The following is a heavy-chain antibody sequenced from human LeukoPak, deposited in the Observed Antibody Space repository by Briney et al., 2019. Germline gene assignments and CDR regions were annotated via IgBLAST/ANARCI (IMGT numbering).Heavy chain of an antibody. CDR3: ARVDPVTTSPFDY. CDR2: ISSSSSTI. D-gene: IGHD4-11*01. V-gene: IGHV3-48*01. J-gene: IGHJ4*02. CDR1: GFTFSSYS. Sequence: GGSLRLSCAASGFTFSSYSLDWVRQAPGKGLEWVSYISSSSSTIYYADSVKGRFTISRDNAKNSLYLQMNSLRAEDTAVYYCARVDPVTTSPFDYWGQGTLVTVSS.